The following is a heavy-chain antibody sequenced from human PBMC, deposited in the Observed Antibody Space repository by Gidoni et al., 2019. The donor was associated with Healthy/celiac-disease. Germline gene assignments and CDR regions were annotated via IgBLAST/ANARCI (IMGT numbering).Heavy chain of an antibody. CDR2: IYHSGST. Sequence: QLQLQESGSGLVKPSQTLSLTCAVSGGSISSGGYSWSWFRQPPGKGLEWIGYIYHSGSTYYNPSLKSRVTISVDRSKNQFSLKLSSVTAADTAVYYCARDGGRQWLWVYWGQGTLVTVSS. J-gene: IGHJ4*02. CDR1: GGSISSGGYS. CDR3: ARDGGRQWLWVY. V-gene: IGHV4-30-2*01. D-gene: IGHD3-22*01.